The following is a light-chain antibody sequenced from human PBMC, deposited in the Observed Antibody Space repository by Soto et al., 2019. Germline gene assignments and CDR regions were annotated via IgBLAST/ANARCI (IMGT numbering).Light chain of an antibody. Sequence: QSALTQPASVSGSPGQSITISCTGTSSDVGGYNYVSWYQQHPGKAPKLMIYDVSNRPSGVSNRFSGSKSGNTPSLTISGLQAEDEADYYCSSYTSSSWVFGGGTKLTVL. CDR1: SSDVGGYNY. J-gene: IGLJ3*02. V-gene: IGLV2-14*01. CDR3: SSYTSSSWV. CDR2: DVS.